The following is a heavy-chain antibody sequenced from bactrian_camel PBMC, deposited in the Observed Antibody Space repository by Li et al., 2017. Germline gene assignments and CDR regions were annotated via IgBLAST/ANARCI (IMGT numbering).Heavy chain of an antibody. CDR1: GFTFSDYN. J-gene: IGHJ4*01. CDR2: INKRGVET. Sequence: HVQLVESGGGLVQPGGSLRLSCAASGFTFSDYNVAWVRQAPGKGLEWVSVINKRGVETHYAASVKGRFTISRDNAGNTLYLQMNSLTTEDTAMYFCAKGTRNWYFAPFDYWGRGTQVTVS. CDR3: AKGTRNWYFAPFDY. D-gene: IGHD6*01. V-gene: IGHV3S1*01.